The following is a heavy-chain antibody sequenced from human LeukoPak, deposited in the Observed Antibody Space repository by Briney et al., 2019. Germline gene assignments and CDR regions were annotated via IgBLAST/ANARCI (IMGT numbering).Heavy chain of an antibody. V-gene: IGHV4-59*08. CDR1: GGSISIYY. J-gene: IGHJ5*02. CDR3: ARSGYSSSHWFDP. CDR2: IYYSGST. D-gene: IGHD6-13*01. Sequence: SETLSLTCTVSGGSISIYYWNWIRQPPGKGLEWIGYIYYSGSTNYNPSLKSRVTISVDTSRNQFSLKLSSVTAADTAVYYCARSGYSSSHWFDPWGQGTLVTVSS.